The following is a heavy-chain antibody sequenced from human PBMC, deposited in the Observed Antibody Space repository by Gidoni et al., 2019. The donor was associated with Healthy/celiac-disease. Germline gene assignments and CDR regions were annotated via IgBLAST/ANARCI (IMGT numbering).Heavy chain of an antibody. J-gene: IGHJ2*01. V-gene: IGHV3-48*03. Sequence: EVQLVESGGGLVQPGGSLRLSCAASRFPFSSYELNWVRQGPGKGLEWVSYISSSGSTIYYADSVKGRFTISRDNAKNSLYLQMNSLRAEDTAVYYCARGAVAGRYWYFDLWGRGTLVTVSS. D-gene: IGHD6-19*01. CDR3: ARGAVAGRYWYFDL. CDR1: RFPFSSYE. CDR2: ISSSGSTI.